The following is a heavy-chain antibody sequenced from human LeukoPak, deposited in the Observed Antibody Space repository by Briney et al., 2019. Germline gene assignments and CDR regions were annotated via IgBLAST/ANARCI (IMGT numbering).Heavy chain of an antibody. J-gene: IGHJ4*02. CDR3: ARVWFDGSGSYSLGDY. CDR2: IYYSGST. D-gene: IGHD3-10*01. CDR1: GGSISSGGYY. V-gene: IGHV4-31*03. Sequence: SQALSLTCTVSGGSISSGGYYWSWIRQHPGKGLEWIGYIYYSGSTYYNPSLKSRVTISVDTSKNQFSLKLSSVTAADTAVYYCARVWFDGSGSYSLGDYWGQGTLVTVSS.